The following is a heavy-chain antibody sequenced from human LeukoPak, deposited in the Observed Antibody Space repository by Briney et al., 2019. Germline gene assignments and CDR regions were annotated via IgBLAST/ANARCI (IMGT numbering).Heavy chain of an antibody. CDR1: GFTFSSYA. V-gene: IGHV3-30-3*01. CDR3: ARSSPPRTYSSGWFDY. D-gene: IGHD6-19*01. CDR2: ISYDGSNK. J-gene: IGHJ4*02. Sequence: GRSLRLSCAASGFTFSSYAMHWVRQAPGKGLEWVAVISYDGSNKYYADSVKGRFTISRDNSKNTLYLQMNSLRAEDTAVYYCARSSPPRTYSSGWFDYWGQGTLVTVSS.